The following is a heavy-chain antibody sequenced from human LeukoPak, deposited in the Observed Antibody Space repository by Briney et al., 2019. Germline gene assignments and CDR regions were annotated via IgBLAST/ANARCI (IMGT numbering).Heavy chain of an antibody. D-gene: IGHD2-2*01. CDR2: ISYDGSNK. Sequence: GGSLRLSCAASGFTFSDYYMSWIRQAPGKGLEWVAVISYDGSNKYYADSVKGRFTISRDNSKNTLYLQMNSLRAEDTAVYYCAREIPHSSTTYGMDVWGQGTTVTVSS. CDR3: AREIPHSSTTYGMDV. V-gene: IGHV3-30*03. J-gene: IGHJ6*02. CDR1: GFTFSDYY.